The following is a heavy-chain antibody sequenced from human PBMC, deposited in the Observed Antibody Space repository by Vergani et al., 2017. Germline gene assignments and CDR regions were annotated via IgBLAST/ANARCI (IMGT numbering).Heavy chain of an antibody. J-gene: IGHJ4*02. CDR2: IYYSGST. Sequence: QLQLQESGPGLVKPSQTLSLTCTVSGGSISSGGYYWSWIRQHPGKGLEWIGYIYYSGSTYYNPSLKSRVTISVDTSKNQFSLKLSSVTAADTAVYYCARGADGDYEYFDYWGQGTLVTVSS. D-gene: IGHD4-17*01. CDR1: GGSISSGGYY. V-gene: IGHV4-31*03. CDR3: ARGADGDYEYFDY.